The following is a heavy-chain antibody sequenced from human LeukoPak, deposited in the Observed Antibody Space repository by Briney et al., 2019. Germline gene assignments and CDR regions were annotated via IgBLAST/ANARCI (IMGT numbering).Heavy chain of an antibody. D-gene: IGHD3-16*01. V-gene: IGHV3-53*05. J-gene: IGHJ4*02. CDR1: GFSVGDNY. CDR3: TDTFAG. CDR2: IYTDGST. Sequence: PGGSLRLSCAASGFSVGDNYVTWVRQPPGKGLEWVSVIYTDGSTYYADSVRGRFIISRDSSKNILYPQMNDLSVEDSALYYCTDTFAGWGPGTLVTVSS.